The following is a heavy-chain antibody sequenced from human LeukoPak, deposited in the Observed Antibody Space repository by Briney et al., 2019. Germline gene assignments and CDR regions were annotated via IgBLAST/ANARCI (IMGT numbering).Heavy chain of an antibody. CDR2: IYTSGST. Sequence: SETLSLTCTVSGGSISSYYWSWIRQPAGKGLEWIGRIYTSGSTNYNPSLKSRVTMSVDTSKNQFSLDLTSVTAADTAVYYCANKVYCSRTSCYPAGYWGQGTLVTVSS. V-gene: IGHV4-4*07. D-gene: IGHD2-2*01. CDR1: GGSISSYY. J-gene: IGHJ4*02. CDR3: ANKVYCSRTSCYPAGY.